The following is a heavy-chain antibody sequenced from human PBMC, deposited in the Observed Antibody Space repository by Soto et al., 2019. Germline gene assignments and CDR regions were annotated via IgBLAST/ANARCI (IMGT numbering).Heavy chain of an antibody. CDR3: ARDRVVDSSSWYVYFQH. Sequence: EVQLVESGGGLVQPGGSLRLSCAASGFPFSSYSMNWVRRAPGKGLEWVSYISSSSSTIYYADSVKGRVTISRDNAKNSRYLQMNSLRDEDTAVYYCARDRVVDSSSWYVYFQHWGQGTLVTVSS. D-gene: IGHD6-13*01. J-gene: IGHJ1*01. CDR2: ISSSSSTI. V-gene: IGHV3-48*02. CDR1: GFPFSSYS.